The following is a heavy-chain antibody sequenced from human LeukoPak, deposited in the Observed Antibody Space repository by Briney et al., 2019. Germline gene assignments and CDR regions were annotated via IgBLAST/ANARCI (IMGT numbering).Heavy chain of an antibody. CDR3: ATYGDYGRNYDQYGLDA. Sequence: PGGSLRLVCAASGFTFGSYAMSWVRQAPEEGREWDSTMSGGGSTFYRDSVRGPFPITTDNSKNTVYLQITSLRVEDTAVYYCATYGDYGRNYDQYGLDAWAQGTTVTVS. CDR2: MSGGGST. CDR1: GFTFGSYA. D-gene: IGHD4-17*01. J-gene: IGHJ6*02. V-gene: IGHV3-23*01.